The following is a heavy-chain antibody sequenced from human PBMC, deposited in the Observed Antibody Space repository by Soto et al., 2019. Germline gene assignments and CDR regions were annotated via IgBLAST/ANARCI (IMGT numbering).Heavy chain of an antibody. CDR2: IWYDGTNK. CDR1: GSTFNTYG. Sequence: PGGSLRLSCAASGSTFNTYGMHWVRQAPGKGLEWVAGIWYDGTNKYYADSVQGRFTISRDNSKNTLYLQMNSLRAEDTAIYYCSRETTVTYTNDYWGQGTLVTVSS. J-gene: IGHJ4*02. V-gene: IGHV3-33*01. CDR3: SRETTVTYTNDY. D-gene: IGHD4-17*01.